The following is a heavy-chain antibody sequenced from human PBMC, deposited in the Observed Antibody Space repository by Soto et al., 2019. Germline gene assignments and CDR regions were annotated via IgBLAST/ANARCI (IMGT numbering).Heavy chain of an antibody. CDR2: IIPILDIA. CDR1: GGTFSSYT. V-gene: IGHV1-69*04. D-gene: IGHD3-10*01. CDR3: ARDSPISFNMVRGVRAPYYFDY. J-gene: IGHJ4*02. Sequence: SVKVSCKASGGTFSSYTITWVGQAPGQGLEWMGRIIPILDIANYAQKFQGRVTITADKSTSRAYMELSSLRSEDKAVFYCARDSPISFNMVRGVRAPYYFDYWGQGTLVTVS.